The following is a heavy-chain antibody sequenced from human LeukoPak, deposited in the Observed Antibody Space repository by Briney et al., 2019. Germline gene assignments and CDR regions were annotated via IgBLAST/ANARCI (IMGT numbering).Heavy chain of an antibody. CDR3: AREGLGLLSTRTYYGSGSYQRPLIDY. Sequence: PSQTLSLTCTVSGGSISSGSYYWSWIRQPAGKGLEWIGRIYTSGSTNYNPSLKSRVTISVDTSKNQFSLKLSSVTAADTAVYYCAREGLGLLSTRTYYGSGSYQRPLIDYWGQGTLVTVSS. D-gene: IGHD3-10*01. CDR1: GGSISSGSYY. CDR2: IYTSGST. V-gene: IGHV4-61*02. J-gene: IGHJ4*02.